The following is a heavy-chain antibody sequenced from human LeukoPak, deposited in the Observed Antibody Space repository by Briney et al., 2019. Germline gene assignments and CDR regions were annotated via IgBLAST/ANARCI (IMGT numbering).Heavy chain of an antibody. CDR2: MNPNSGNT. J-gene: IGHJ6*02. Sequence: GASVKVSCKASGYTFTSYGISWMRQATGQGLEWMGWMNPNSGNTGYAQKFQGRVTMTRNTSISTAYMELSSLRSEDTAVYYCARGRRGSSGWFRYYYYGMDVWGQGTTVTVSS. CDR1: GYTFTSYG. V-gene: IGHV1-8*02. CDR3: ARGRRGSSGWFRYYYYGMDV. D-gene: IGHD6-19*01.